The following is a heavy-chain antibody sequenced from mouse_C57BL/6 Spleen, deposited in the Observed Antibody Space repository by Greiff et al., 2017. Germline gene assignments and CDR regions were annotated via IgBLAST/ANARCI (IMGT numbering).Heavy chain of an antibody. J-gene: IGHJ3*01. V-gene: IGHV1-15*01. D-gene: IGHD2-5*01. CDR3: TREEYSNPFAY. Sequence: VQLVESGAELVRPGASVTLSCKASGYTFTDYEMPWVKQTPVHGLEWIGAIDPETGGTAYTQKFTGKAILTADKSSSTAYIELRSLSSEDSAVYYCTREEYSNPFAYWGQGTLVTVSA. CDR2: IDPETGGT. CDR1: GYTFTDYE.